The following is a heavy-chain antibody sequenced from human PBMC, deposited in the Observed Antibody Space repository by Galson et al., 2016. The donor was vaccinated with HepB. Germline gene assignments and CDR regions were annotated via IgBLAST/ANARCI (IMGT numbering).Heavy chain of an antibody. V-gene: IGHV3-30*18. CDR3: AKDGRIYCSSASCHDHFHY. Sequence: SLRLSCAASGFTFSSYGMHWVRQAPGKVLEWVAFISYDGSNKKYADSVKGRFTISRDNSKKTLYPQMNSLRAEDTALYYCAKDGRIYCSSASCHDHFHYWGQGTLVTVSS. J-gene: IGHJ4*02. CDR1: GFTFSSYG. D-gene: IGHD2-2*01. CDR2: ISYDGSNK.